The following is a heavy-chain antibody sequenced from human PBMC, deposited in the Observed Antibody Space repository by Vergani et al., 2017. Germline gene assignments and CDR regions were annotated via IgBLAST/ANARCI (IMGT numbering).Heavy chain of an antibody. Sequence: QVQLVQSGAEVKKPGSSVKVSCKASGCTFSSYAISWVRQAPGQGLEWMGGIIPIFGTANYAQKFQGRVTSTADESTSTAYMELSSLRSEDTAVYYCARLPSWDRLTGYFDYWGQGTLVTVSS. CDR3: ARLPSWDRLTGYFDY. D-gene: IGHD7-27*01. V-gene: IGHV1-69*01. CDR2: IIPIFGTA. CDR1: GCTFSSYA. J-gene: IGHJ4*02.